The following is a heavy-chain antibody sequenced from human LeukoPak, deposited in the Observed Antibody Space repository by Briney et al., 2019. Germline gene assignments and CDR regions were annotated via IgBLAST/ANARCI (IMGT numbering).Heavy chain of an antibody. J-gene: IGHJ6*03. Sequence: GGSLRLSCAVSGFTLSNYAMSWVRQAPGKGLEWVSGISSSGGSTYYPDSVKGRFTISRDNAKNSLYLQMNSLRAEDTAVYYCARRSYVGEQLKSFYYYYYMDVWGKGTTVTISS. CDR3: ARRSYVGEQLKSFYYYYYMDV. V-gene: IGHV3-23*01. D-gene: IGHD6-13*01. CDR2: ISSSGGST. CDR1: GFTLSNYA.